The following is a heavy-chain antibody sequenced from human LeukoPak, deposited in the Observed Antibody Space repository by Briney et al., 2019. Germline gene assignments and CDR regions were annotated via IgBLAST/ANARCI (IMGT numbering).Heavy chain of an antibody. Sequence: GGSLRLSCAASGFTFSPYWMTWVRLAPGKGLEWMANIKHDGSETYSVDSVKGRFAISRDNAKNSLYLQMDSLRAEDTAVYYCASHRSASFDIWGQGTVVTVSS. CDR1: GFTFSPYW. CDR3: ASHRSASFDI. CDR2: IKHDGSET. V-gene: IGHV3-7*05. J-gene: IGHJ3*02. D-gene: IGHD2-15*01.